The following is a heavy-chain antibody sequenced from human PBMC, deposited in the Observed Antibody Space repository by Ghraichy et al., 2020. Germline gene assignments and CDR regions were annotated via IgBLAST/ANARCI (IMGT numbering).Heavy chain of an antibody. CDR3: ARGSATTLFGVDIDY. D-gene: IGHD3-3*01. V-gene: IGHV3-30*03. Sequence: GESLNISCAAAGFTFSSYGMHWVRQAPGKGLEWVAVISYDGSNKYYTDSLKGRFTISRDNSKNTLYLQMNTLRAEDTAVYYCARGSATTLFGVDIDYWGQGTLVTVSS. CDR1: GFTFSSYG. J-gene: IGHJ4*02. CDR2: ISYDGSNK.